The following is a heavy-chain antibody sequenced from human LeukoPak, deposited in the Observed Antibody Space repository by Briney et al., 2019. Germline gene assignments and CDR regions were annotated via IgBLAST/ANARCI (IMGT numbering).Heavy chain of an antibody. J-gene: IGHJ4*02. Sequence: SETLSLTCTVSGYSISSGYYWGWIRQPPGKGLEWIGSIYHSGSTYYNPSLKSRVTISVDTSKNQFSLKLSSVTAADTAVYYCASQYCGGDCYSAFFDYWGQGTLVTVSS. CDR3: ASQYCGGDCYSAFFDY. CDR1: GYSISSGYY. D-gene: IGHD2-21*02. V-gene: IGHV4-38-2*02. CDR2: IYHSGST.